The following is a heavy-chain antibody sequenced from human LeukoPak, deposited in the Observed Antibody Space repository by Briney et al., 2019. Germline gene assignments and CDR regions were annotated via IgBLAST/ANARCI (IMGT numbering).Heavy chain of an antibody. Sequence: GESLKISCKASGYSFSSDWIAWVRQMPGKGLEWMGIIFPIDSKTTYSPSFQGQVTISADKSISTAYLQWSSLKASDTAMYYCTRGCSGGSCSRDAMDVWGQGTMVTVSS. J-gene: IGHJ6*02. CDR3: TRGCSGGSCSRDAMDV. D-gene: IGHD2-15*01. V-gene: IGHV5-51*01. CDR2: IFPIDSKT. CDR1: GYSFSSDW.